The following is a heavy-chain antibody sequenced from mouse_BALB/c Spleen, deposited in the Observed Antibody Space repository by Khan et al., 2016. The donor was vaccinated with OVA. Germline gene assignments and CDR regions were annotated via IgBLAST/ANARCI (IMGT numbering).Heavy chain of an antibody. CDR3: IRKDYSGSSRRYIDV. Sequence: QVQLKQSGAELVKPGASVKLSCKASGYTFTRYYIYWVRQSPGQGLQWIGEINPSNGGTNFNEKFKSKVTLTVDKSSSTAYMQLSSLTSEDSAVYDSIRKDYSGSSRRYIDVWGEGTTVTVSS. J-gene: IGHJ1*01. CDR1: GYTFTRYY. V-gene: IGHV1-53*01. D-gene: IGHD1-1*01. CDR2: INPSNGGT.